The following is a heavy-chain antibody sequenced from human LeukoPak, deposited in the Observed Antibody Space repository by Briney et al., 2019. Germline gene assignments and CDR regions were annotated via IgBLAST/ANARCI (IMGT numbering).Heavy chain of an antibody. CDR1: GYSFTGYY. V-gene: IGHV1-2*02. CDR2: INPNSGGT. D-gene: IGHD4-17*01. J-gene: IGHJ4*02. CDR3: ARGYDYGDYVGDFDY. Sequence: ASVKVSCKPSGYSFTGYYMHWVRQAPGQGLEWMGWINPNSGGTSYAQKFQDRVTMTRDTSISTAYMELSRLRSDDTAVYYCARGYDYGDYVGDFDYWGQGTLVTVSS.